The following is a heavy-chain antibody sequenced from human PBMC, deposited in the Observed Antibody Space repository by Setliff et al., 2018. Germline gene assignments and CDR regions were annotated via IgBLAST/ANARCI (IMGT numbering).Heavy chain of an antibody. CDR3: ARDDTIVGATDY. D-gene: IGHD1-26*01. V-gene: IGHV4-61*02. CDR2: LHTSGST. CDR1: GGSISSGSYY. Sequence: SETLSLTCAVSGGSISSGSYYWSWIRQPAGKGLEWVGRLHTSGSTNYNPSLKSRVTISVDTSKNQFSLKLSSVTAADTAVYFCARDDTIVGATDYWGQGTLVTVSS. J-gene: IGHJ4*02.